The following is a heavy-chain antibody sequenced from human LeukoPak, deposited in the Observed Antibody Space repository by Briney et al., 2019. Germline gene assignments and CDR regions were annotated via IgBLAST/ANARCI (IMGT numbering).Heavy chain of an antibody. V-gene: IGHV4-34*01. D-gene: IGHD3-22*01. CDR2: INHSGST. CDR1: GGSFSGYY. J-gene: IGHJ4*02. Sequence: SETLSLTCAVYGGSFSGYYWSWIRQPPGKGLEWIGEINHSGSTNYNPSLKSRVTISVDTSKNQFSLKLSSVTAADTAVYYCARGPVYYDSSAIGGYFDYWGQGTLVTVSS. CDR3: ARGPVYYDSSAIGGYFDY.